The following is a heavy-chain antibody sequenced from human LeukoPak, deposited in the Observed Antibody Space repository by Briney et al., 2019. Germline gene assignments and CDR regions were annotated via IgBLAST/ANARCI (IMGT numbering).Heavy chain of an antibody. D-gene: IGHD3-10*01. CDR2: ISSSSSYT. CDR3: ARESLWFGELTDY. J-gene: IGHJ4*02. V-gene: IGHV3-11*06. CDR1: GFTFSDYY. Sequence: GGSLRLSCAASGFTFSDYYMSWIRQAPGKGLEWVSYISSSSSYTNYADSVKGRFTISRDNTKNSLYLQMNGLRAEDTAVYYCARESLWFGELTDYWGQGTLVTVSS.